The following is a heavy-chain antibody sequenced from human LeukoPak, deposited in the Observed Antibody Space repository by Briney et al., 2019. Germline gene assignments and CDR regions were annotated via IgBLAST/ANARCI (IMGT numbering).Heavy chain of an antibody. CDR2: IYYSGST. J-gene: IGHJ2*01. Sequence: SETLSLTCTVSGDSISSGSHYWGWIRQPPEKELEWIATIYYSGSTYYNPSLKSRITISVDTSKNQFSLRLSSVTAADTAVYYCARHRKSSGWYAGYFDLWGRGTLVTVSS. D-gene: IGHD6-19*01. V-gene: IGHV4-39*01. CDR1: GDSISSGSHY. CDR3: ARHRKSSGWYAGYFDL.